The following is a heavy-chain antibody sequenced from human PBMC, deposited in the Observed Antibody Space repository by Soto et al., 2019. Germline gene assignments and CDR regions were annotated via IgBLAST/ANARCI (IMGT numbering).Heavy chain of an antibody. CDR1: GFTFSNYW. CDR2: IIKDGSVI. Sequence: QPGGSLRLSCAASGFTFSNYWMTWVRQAPGKGLEWVANIIKDGSVISYVYSVKGRFTISRDNAKNSLYLEMNSLRVEDTAVYYCARDWGGLGYWGQGTLVTVSS. V-gene: IGHV3-7*03. D-gene: IGHD3-10*01. CDR3: ARDWGGLGY. J-gene: IGHJ4*02.